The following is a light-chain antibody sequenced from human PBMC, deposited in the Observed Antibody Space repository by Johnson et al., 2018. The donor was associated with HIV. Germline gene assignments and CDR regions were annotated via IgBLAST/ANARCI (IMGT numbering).Light chain of an antibody. CDR1: SSNIGNNY. V-gene: IGLV1-51*01. J-gene: IGLJ1*01. CDR3: GTWDNSLIPVYV. CDR2: DNN. Sequence: QSVLTQPPSVSAAPGQKVTISCSGSSSNIGNNYVSWYQQLPGTAPKLLIYDNNKRPSGIPDRFSGSKSGTSATLGITVLQTGDEADYYCGTWDNSLIPVYV.